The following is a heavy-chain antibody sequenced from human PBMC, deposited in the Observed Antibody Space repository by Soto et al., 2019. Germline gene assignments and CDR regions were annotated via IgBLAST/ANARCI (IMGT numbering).Heavy chain of an antibody. CDR2: ISYDGSNK. CDR3: AKLHSGYDSSGYYYDYSYGMDV. Sequence: PGGSLRLSCAASGFTFSSYGMHWVRQAPGKGLEWVAVISYDGSNKYYADSVKGRFTISRDNSKNTLYLQMNSLRAEDTAVYYCAKLHSGYDSSGYYYDYSYGMDVWGQGTTVTVSS. CDR1: GFTFSSYG. J-gene: IGHJ6*02. D-gene: IGHD3-22*01. V-gene: IGHV3-30*18.